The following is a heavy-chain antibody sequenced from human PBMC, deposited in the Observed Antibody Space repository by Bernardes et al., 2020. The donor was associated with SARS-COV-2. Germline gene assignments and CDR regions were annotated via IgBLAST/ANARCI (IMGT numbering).Heavy chain of an antibody. D-gene: IGHD3-22*01. CDR1: GYTFITYG. CDR3: ARVAHDGSDTPYYYGMDV. V-gene: IGHV1-18*04. CDR2: ISAYSGNT. Sequence: ASVKVSCMASGYTFITYGISWVRLAPGQGLEWMGWISAYSGNTNYAQKVQGRVTMITDTSTRTAYMELRSLRSDDTAVYYCARVAHDGSDTPYYYGMDVWGQGTTVTVSS. J-gene: IGHJ6*02.